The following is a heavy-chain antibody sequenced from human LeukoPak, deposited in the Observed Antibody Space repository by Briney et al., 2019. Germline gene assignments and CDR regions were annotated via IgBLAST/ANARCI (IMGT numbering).Heavy chain of an antibody. CDR3: ATSTLITSRIYSSSWYNFDY. CDR2: IYYSGST. V-gene: IGHV4-59*05. Sequence: LRLSCAASGFTFSDYYMSWIRQAPGKGLEWIGSIYYSGSTYYNPSLKSRVTISVDTSKNQFSLKLSSVTAADTAVYYCATSTLITSRIYSSSWYNFDYWGQGTLVTVSS. CDR1: GFTFSDYY. J-gene: IGHJ4*02. D-gene: IGHD6-13*01.